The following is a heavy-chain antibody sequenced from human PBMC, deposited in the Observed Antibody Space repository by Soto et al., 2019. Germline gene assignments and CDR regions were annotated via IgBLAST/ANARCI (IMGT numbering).Heavy chain of an antibody. D-gene: IGHD2-15*01. J-gene: IGHJ6*02. CDR1: GFTFSSYG. CDR2: ISYDGSNK. Sequence: HPGGSLRLSCAASGFTFSSYGMHWVRQAPGKGLEWVAVISYDGSNKYYADSVKGRFTISRDNSKNTLYLQMNSLRAEDTAVYYCAKRQRGNSYPRSYYYYGMDVWGQGTTVTVSS. CDR3: AKRQRGNSYPRSYYYYGMDV. V-gene: IGHV3-30*18.